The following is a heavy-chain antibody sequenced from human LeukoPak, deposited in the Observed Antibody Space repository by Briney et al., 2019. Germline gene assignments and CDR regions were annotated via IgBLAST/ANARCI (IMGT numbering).Heavy chain of an antibody. CDR3: ARGRSDDGDTGDFGY. J-gene: IGHJ4*02. D-gene: IGHD4-17*01. CDR1: GYTFTGYY. Sequence: ASVKVSCKASGYTFTGYYMHWVRQAPGQGLEWMGWINPNSGGTNYAQKFQGRVTMTRDTSISTAYMELSRLRSDDTAVYYCARGRSDDGDTGDFGYWGQGTLVTVSS. V-gene: IGHV1-2*02. CDR2: INPNSGGT.